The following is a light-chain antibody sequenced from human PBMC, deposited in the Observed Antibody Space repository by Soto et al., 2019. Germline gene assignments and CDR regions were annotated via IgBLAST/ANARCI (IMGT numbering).Light chain of an antibody. CDR1: SSEVGGYNY. CDR2: EVS. J-gene: IGLJ1*01. Sequence: QSVLTQPPSASGSPGQSVTISCTGTSSEVGGYNYVSWYQQHPGKAPKLMVYEVSKRPSGVPDRFSGSKSGNTASLTVSGLQAEDEADYYCSSYGGNTNSVFVTRTMVTVL. CDR3: SSYGGNTNSV. V-gene: IGLV2-8*01.